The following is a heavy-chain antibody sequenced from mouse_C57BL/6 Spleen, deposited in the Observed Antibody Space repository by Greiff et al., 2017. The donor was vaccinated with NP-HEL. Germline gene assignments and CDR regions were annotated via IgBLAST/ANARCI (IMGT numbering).Heavy chain of an antibody. CDR1: GYTFTDYE. V-gene: IGHV1-15*01. J-gene: IGHJ1*03. Sequence: VQLQQSGAELVRPGASVTLSCKASGYTFTDYEMHWVKQTPVHGLEWIGAIDPETGGTAYNQKFKGKAILTADKSSSTAYMELRSLTSEDSAVYYCTRERIYDYFDWYFDVWGTGTTVTVSS. D-gene: IGHD2-4*01. CDR2: IDPETGGT. CDR3: TRERIYDYFDWYFDV.